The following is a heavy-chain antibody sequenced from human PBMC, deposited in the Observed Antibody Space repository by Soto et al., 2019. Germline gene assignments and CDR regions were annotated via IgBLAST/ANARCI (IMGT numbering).Heavy chain of an antibody. J-gene: IGHJ6*02. CDR3: ARGADRWGSSWTPNSYYYGMDV. CDR1: GGSFSGYY. CDR2: INHSGST. V-gene: IGHV4-34*01. D-gene: IGHD6-13*01. Sequence: SETLSLTCAVYGGSFSGYYWSWIRQPPGKGLEWIGEINHSGSTNYNPSLKSRVTISVDTSKNQFSLKLSSVTAADTAVYYCARGADRWGSSWTPNSYYYGMDVWGQGTTVTVSS.